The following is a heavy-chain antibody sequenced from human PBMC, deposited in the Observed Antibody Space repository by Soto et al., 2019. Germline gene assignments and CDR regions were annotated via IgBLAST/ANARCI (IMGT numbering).Heavy chain of an antibody. CDR3: ARPSNNYVAY. Sequence: PGESLKISCHTSGYSFINYCIGLVRQMPGKGLEWMAIINPGDSETRYSPSFQGQVTISADKSISTAYLQWNSLKASDTAMYYCARPSNNYVAYWGQGTLVTVSS. CDR2: INPGDSET. J-gene: IGHJ4*02. CDR1: GYSFINYC. V-gene: IGHV5-51*01.